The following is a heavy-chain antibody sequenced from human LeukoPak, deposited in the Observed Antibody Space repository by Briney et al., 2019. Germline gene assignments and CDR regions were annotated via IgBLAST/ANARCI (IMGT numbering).Heavy chain of an antibody. J-gene: IGHJ6*02. Sequence: PSETLSLTCTVSGGSISCGDYYWSWIRQPPGKGLEWIGYIYYSGSTNYNPSLKSRVTISVDTSKNQFSLKLSSVTAADTAVYYCARRSGYYYYGMDVWGQGTTVTVSS. CDR1: GGSISCGDYY. D-gene: IGHD3-3*01. CDR3: ARRSGYYYYGMDV. CDR2: IYYSGST. V-gene: IGHV4-61*08.